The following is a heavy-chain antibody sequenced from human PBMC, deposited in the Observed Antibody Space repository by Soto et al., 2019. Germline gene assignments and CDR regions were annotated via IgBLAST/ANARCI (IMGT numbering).Heavy chain of an antibody. V-gene: IGHV1-18*01. J-gene: IGHJ4*02. CDR3: ARVAYDILTGYQGAFDY. CDR1: GYTFTSYG. CDR2: ISAYNGNT. Sequence: ASVKVSCKASGYTFTSYGISWVRQAPGQGFEWMGWISAYNGNTNYAQKFQGRVTITRDTSASTAYMELSSLRSEDTAVYYCARVAYDILTGYQGAFDYWGQGTLVTVSS. D-gene: IGHD3-9*01.